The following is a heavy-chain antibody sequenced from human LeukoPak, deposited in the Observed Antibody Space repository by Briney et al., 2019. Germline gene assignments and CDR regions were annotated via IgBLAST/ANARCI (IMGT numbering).Heavy chain of an antibody. CDR2: VKQDGNEK. CDR3: ARDLTTVTDAFDI. CDR1: GFTFTSYW. D-gene: IGHD4-17*01. J-gene: IGHJ3*02. V-gene: IGHV3-7*01. Sequence: GGSLRLSCAASGFTFTSYWMSWVRQAPGKGLEWVANVKQDGNEKYYVDSVKGRFIISRDNAKNSLYLQMNSLRAEDTAVYYCARDLTTVTDAFDIWGQGTMVTVSS.